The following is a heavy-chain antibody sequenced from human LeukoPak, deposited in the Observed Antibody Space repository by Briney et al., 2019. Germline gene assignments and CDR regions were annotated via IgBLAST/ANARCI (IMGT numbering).Heavy chain of an antibody. CDR2: IKQDGSEK. V-gene: IGHV3-7*01. Sequence: GGSLRLSCAASGFTFSSYWMSWVRQAPGKGLEWVANIKQDGSEKYYVDSVKGRFTISRDNAKNSLYLQMNSLRAEDAAVYYCAELGITMIGGVWGKGTTVTISS. D-gene: IGHD3-10*02. CDR1: GFTFSSYW. J-gene: IGHJ6*04. CDR3: AELGITMIGGV.